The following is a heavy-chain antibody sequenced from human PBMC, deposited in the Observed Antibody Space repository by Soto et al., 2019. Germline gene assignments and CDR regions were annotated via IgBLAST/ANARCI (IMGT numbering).Heavy chain of an antibody. CDR3: ARVGTGSSTPLDI. D-gene: IGHD3-9*01. Sequence: PGGSLRLYCVASGFMFTRSTMNWVRQAPGKGLEWVSSITSASDYIFYADSVKGRFTISRDNAKNSLYLQMNSLRAEDTAVYYCARVGTGSSTPLDIWGQGTMVTVSS. CDR2: ITSASDYI. V-gene: IGHV3-21*01. CDR1: GFMFTRST. J-gene: IGHJ3*02.